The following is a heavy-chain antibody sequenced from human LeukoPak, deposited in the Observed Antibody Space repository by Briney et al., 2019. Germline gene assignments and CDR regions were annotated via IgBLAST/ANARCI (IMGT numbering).Heavy chain of an antibody. V-gene: IGHV4-34*01. CDR3: ARLARTVTLRPYATFDY. CDR2: INHSGST. D-gene: IGHD4-17*01. CDR1: GGSFSGYY. J-gene: IGHJ4*02. Sequence: SETLSLTCAVYGGSFSGYYWSWIRQPPGKGLEWIGEINHSGSTNYNPSLKSRVTISVDTSKNQFSLKLSSVTATDTVVYYCARLARTVTLRPYATFDYWGQGTLVTVSS.